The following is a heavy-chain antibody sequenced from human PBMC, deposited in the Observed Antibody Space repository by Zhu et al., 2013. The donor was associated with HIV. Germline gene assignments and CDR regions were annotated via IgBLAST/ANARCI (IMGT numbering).Heavy chain of an antibody. CDR2: INHSGST. V-gene: IGHV4-34*01. Sequence: QVQLQQWGAGLLKPSETLSLTCAVYGGSFSGYYWNWIRQPPGKGLEWIGEINHSGSTNYNPSLKSRVTISVDTSKNQFSLKLSSVTAADTAVYYCARSPADYRFSGCYDYWGPGTLVTVSS. J-gene: IGHJ4*02. CDR1: GGSFSGYY. CDR3: ARSPADYRFSGCYDY. D-gene: IGHD3-22*01.